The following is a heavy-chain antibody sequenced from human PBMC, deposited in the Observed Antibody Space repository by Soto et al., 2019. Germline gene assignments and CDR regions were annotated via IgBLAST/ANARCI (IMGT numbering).Heavy chain of an antibody. CDR1: GDTVTSYW. CDR3: ARPAPSGSPPDR. D-gene: IGHD1-26*01. CDR2: IYPGDSDT. J-gene: IGHJ5*02. V-gene: IGHV5-51*01. Sequence: GQSLKISCKGSGDTVTSYWMCWVRQLPGKGLEWMGIIYPGDSDTRYSPSFQGQVTISADKSISTAYLQWSSLKASDTAMYYCARPAPSGSPPDRWGQGTLVTVSS.